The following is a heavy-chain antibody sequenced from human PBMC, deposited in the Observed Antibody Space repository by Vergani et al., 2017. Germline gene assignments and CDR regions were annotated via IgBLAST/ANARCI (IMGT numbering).Heavy chain of an antibody. CDR2: ISFDGTTK. CDR1: GFNFNNFG. J-gene: IGHJ4*01. Sequence: QLQLVESGGGVVQPGRSLRLSCAASGFNFNNFGIHWVRQAPGKGLEWVAVISFDGTTKYYADSLKGRFTISRDNSKKMLYLEMNSLRNDDTALYYCTKGPQQRLNVLDNWGQGTLVTVSS. D-gene: IGHD6-25*01. CDR3: TKGPQQRLNVLDN. V-gene: IGHV3-30*18.